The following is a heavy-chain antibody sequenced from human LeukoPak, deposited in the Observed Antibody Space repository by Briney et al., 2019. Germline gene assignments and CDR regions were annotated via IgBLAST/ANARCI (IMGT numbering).Heavy chain of an antibody. J-gene: IGHJ4*02. CDR1: GYTFISFG. Sequence: SVKVSCKSSGYTFISFGISWVRQAPGQGLEWMGGIIPIFGTANYAQKFQGRVTITADESTSTAYMELSSLRSEDTAVYYCARDTEITMVRGANFDYWGQGTLVTVSS. CDR3: ARDTEITMVRGANFDY. CDR2: IIPIFGTA. V-gene: IGHV1-69*13. D-gene: IGHD3-10*01.